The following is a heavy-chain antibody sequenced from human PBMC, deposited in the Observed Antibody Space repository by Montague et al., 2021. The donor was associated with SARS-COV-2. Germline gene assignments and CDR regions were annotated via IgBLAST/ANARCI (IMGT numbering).Heavy chain of an antibody. J-gene: IGHJ3*02. CDR2: IYYSGGT. CDR1: GGSISSGGYY. CDR3: ARARTRITMIVVVIDAFDI. Sequence: TLSLTCTVSGGSISSGGYYWSWIRQHPGKGLEWIGYIYYSGGTYYNPSLKSRVTISVDTSKNQFSLKLSSVTAADTAVYYCARARTRITMIVVVIDAFDIWGQGTMVTVSS. D-gene: IGHD3-22*01. V-gene: IGHV4-31*03.